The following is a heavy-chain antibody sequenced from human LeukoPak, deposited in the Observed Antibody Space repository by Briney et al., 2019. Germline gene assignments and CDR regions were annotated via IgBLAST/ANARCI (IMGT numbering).Heavy chain of an antibody. CDR2: INHSGST. J-gene: IGHJ4*02. Sequence: PSETLSLTCVVYGGSFSGYYWSYIRQPPGKGLEWIGEINHSGSTNYNPSLKSRVTISVDTSKNQFSLKLSSVTAADTAVYYCARVTIFGVFDYWGREPWSPSPQ. D-gene: IGHD3-3*01. CDR3: ARVTIFGVFDY. CDR1: GGSFSGYY. V-gene: IGHV4-34*01.